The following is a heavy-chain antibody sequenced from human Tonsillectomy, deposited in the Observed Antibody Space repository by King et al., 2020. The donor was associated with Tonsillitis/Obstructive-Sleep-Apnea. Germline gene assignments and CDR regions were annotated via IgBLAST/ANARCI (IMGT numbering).Heavy chain of an antibody. V-gene: IGHV1-46*01. CDR2: INPSDRTT. CDR1: GYTFTSYY. CDR3: ARIYCSAGRCGLEDFDI. Sequence: VQLVQSGAEVQKPGASVKVSCKASGYTFTSYYIYWVRQAPGQGLEWVGIINPSDRTTSNAQKFQGRVTMTRDTSTATVYMELRSLRSEDTAVYYCARIYCSAGRCGLEDFDIWGQGTLVTVTS. D-gene: IGHD2-15*01. J-gene: IGHJ3*02.